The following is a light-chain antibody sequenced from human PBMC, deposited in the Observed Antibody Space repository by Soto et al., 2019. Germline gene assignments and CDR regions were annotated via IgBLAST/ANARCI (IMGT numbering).Light chain of an antibody. CDR3: QQYGTLIT. Sequence: EIVLTQSPGTQSLSPAERATLSCRASQSVANSYLAWYQQKPGQAPRLLIYGASSRATGIPDRFSGSGSGTDFTLTISRLESEDFAVYYCQQYGTLITFGQGTRLEIK. V-gene: IGKV3-20*01. CDR1: QSVANSY. CDR2: GAS. J-gene: IGKJ5*01.